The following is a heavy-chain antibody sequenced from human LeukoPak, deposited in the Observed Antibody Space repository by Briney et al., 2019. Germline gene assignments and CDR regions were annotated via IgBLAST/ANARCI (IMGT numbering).Heavy chain of an antibody. CDR1: GFTFSSYW. D-gene: IGHD6-13*01. J-gene: IGHJ6*04. Sequence: GSLRLSCAASGFTFSSYWMHWVRQAPGKGLVWVSRINSDGSSTSYADSVKGRFTISRDNAKNTLYLQMNSLRAEDTAVYYCARDRKQQLTLDVWGKGTTVTVSS. V-gene: IGHV3-74*01. CDR2: INSDGSST. CDR3: ARDRKQQLTLDV.